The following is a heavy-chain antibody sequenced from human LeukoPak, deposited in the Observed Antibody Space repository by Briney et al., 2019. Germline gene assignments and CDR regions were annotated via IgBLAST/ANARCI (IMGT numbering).Heavy chain of an antibody. CDR1: GFTFSNYA. J-gene: IGHJ4*02. D-gene: IGHD6-19*01. CDR2: ISGSGGST. Sequence: PGGSLRLSCAASGFTFSNYAMSWVRQAPGKGLEWVSAISGSGGSTYYADSVKGRFTISRDNSKNTLYLQINSLRAEDTAVYYCAKDHLPGIVVADRDYWGQGTLVTVSS. V-gene: IGHV3-23*01. CDR3: AKDHLPGIVVADRDY.